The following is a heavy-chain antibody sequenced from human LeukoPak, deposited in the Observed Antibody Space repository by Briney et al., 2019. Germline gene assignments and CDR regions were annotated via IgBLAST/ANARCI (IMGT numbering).Heavy chain of an antibody. CDR3: AKDRGVVVPAYFQH. CDR1: GLRFSSYW. D-gene: IGHD2-2*01. CDR2: IKQDGSEK. Sequence: GGSLRLSCAASGLRFSSYWMSWVRQAPGKGLEWVANIKQDGSEKYYVDSVKGRFTISRDNSKNTLYLQMNSLRAEDTAVYYCAKDRGVVVPAYFQHWGQGTLVTVSS. V-gene: IGHV3-7*03. J-gene: IGHJ1*01.